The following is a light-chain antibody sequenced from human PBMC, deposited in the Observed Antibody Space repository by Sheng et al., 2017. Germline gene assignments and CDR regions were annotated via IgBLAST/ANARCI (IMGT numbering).Light chain of an antibody. V-gene: IGKV1-12*01. Sequence: DIQMTQSPSAVSASVGDTVTITCRASHDISSWLAWYQQKPGKAPKLLIYAASSLQSGVPSRFSGSGSGTDFTLTISSLEPEDFAVYYCQQRSSWPMAFGGGTKVEIK. CDR3: QQRSSWPMA. CDR2: AAS. CDR1: HDISSW. J-gene: IGKJ4*01.